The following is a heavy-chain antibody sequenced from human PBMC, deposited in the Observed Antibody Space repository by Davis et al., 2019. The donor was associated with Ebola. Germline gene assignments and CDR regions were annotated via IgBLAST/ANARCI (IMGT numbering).Heavy chain of an antibody. CDR2: IYWDDDK. J-gene: IGHJ6*02. V-gene: IGHV2-5*02. CDR1: GFSLSTIGVG. CDR3: ARIGVYDFWSGYFTYYYYGMDV. Sequence: SGPTLVKPTQTLTLTCTFSGFSLSTIGVGVGWIRQPPGKALEWLALIYWDDDKRYSPSLKSRLTISKDTSKSQVVLTMTNMDPVDTATYYCARIGVYDFWSGYFTYYYYGMDVWGQGTTVTVSS. D-gene: IGHD3-3*01.